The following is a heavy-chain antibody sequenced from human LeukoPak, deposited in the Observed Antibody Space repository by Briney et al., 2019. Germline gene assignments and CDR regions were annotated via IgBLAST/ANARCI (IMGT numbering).Heavy chain of an antibody. CDR1: AGSISSYY. CDR3: ARHGNPPVFDY. Sequence: SETLSLPCTVSAGSISSYYWSWIRQPPGKGLEWIGYIVYSGSTNYKPSLKSRVTISVDTSKNQFSLKLSSVTAADTAVYYCARHGNPPVFDYWGQGTLVTVSS. V-gene: IGHV4-59*08. CDR2: IVYSGST. J-gene: IGHJ4*02. D-gene: IGHD4-23*01.